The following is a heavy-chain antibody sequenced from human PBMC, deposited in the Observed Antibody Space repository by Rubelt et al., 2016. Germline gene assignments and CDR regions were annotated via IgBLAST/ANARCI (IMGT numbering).Heavy chain of an antibody. J-gene: IGHJ4*02. CDR3: VKSGGPITMIDPFDY. CDR1: EFAFTSYN. V-gene: IGHV3-21*02. D-gene: IGHD3-22*01. CDR2: ISSSSPYI. Sequence: EVQLVESGGGLVQPGGSLRLSCAASEFAFTSYNIDWVRQAPGKGLEWVSSISSSSPYIYYADSVKGRFTISRDNSKSTLYLQMDSLRAEDTAVYYCVKSGGPITMIDPFDYWGQGTLVTVSS.